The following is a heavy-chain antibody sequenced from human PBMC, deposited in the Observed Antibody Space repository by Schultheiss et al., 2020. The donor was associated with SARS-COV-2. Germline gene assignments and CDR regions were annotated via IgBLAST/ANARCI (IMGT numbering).Heavy chain of an antibody. Sequence: GGSLRLSCAASGFTFSSYAMHWVRQAPGKGLEWVAVISYDGSNKYYADSVKGRFTISRDNSKNTLYLQMNSLRAEDTAVYYCARERFDPWGQGTLVTVSS. CDR1: GFTFSSYA. V-gene: IGHV3-30*01. CDR2: ISYDGSNK. CDR3: ARERFDP. J-gene: IGHJ5*02.